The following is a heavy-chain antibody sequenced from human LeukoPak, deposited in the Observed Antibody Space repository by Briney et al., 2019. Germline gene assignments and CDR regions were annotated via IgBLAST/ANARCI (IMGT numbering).Heavy chain of an antibody. CDR2: IYHSGST. Sequence: SETLSLTCTVSGGSISSSSYYWGWIRQPPGKGLEWIGSIYHSGSTNYNPSLKSRVTISVDKSKNQFSLKLSSVTAADTAVYYCARVQIQLCLDYWGQGTLVTVSS. D-gene: IGHD5-18*01. CDR1: GGSISSSSYY. CDR3: ARVQIQLCLDY. J-gene: IGHJ4*02. V-gene: IGHV4-39*07.